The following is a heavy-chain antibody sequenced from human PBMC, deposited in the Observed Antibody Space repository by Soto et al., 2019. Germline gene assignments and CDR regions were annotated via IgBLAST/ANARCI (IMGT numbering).Heavy chain of an antibody. V-gene: IGHV4-30-4*01. Sequence: SETLSLTCTVSGGSISSGDYYWSWIRQPPGKGLEWIGYIYYSGSTYYNPSLKSRVTMSIDTSKNQFSLNQFSLKLSSVTAADTALYYCARVVLYGTIDYWGQGTLVTVSS. CDR2: IYYSGST. CDR1: GGSISSGDYY. J-gene: IGHJ4*02. D-gene: IGHD3-10*01. CDR3: ARVVLYGTIDY.